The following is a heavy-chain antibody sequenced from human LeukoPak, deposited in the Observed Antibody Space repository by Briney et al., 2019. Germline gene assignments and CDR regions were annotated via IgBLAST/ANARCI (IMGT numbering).Heavy chain of an antibody. Sequence: GGSLRLSCAASGLIFSTYSMQWVRQAPGKGLEWVSSISSNSAYMFYTDSVKGRFTISRDNAKNSVYLQMNSLRAEDTAVYYCARVGGLYYDSSGYNPADYWGQGTQATVSS. V-gene: IGHV3-21*01. D-gene: IGHD3-22*01. CDR2: ISSNSAYM. CDR1: GLIFSTYS. CDR3: ARVGGLYYDSSGYNPADY. J-gene: IGHJ4*02.